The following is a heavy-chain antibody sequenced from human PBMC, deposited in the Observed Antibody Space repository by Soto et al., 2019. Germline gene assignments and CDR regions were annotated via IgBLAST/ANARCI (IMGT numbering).Heavy chain of an antibody. CDR2: IKSKTDGGTT. V-gene: IGHV3-15*07. CDR3: TTDYGDYEGWFDP. D-gene: IGHD4-17*01. CDR1: GFPLSNAG. Sequence: PLGSLILSCAASGFPLSNAGRNCVRQAPGKGLEWVGRIKSKTDGGTTDYAAPVKGRFTISRDDSKNTLYLQMNSLKTEDTAVYYCTTDYGDYEGWFDPWGQGTLVTVSS. J-gene: IGHJ5*02.